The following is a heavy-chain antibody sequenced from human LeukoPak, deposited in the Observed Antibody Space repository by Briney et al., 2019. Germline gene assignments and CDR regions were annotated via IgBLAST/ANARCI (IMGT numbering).Heavy chain of an antibody. CDR3: ARGGAVAEYDAFDI. CDR1: GYSISTGYY. D-gene: IGHD6-19*01. V-gene: IGHV4-38-2*02. CDR2: FYHGGST. J-gene: IGHJ3*02. Sequence: SETLSLTCTVSGYSISTGYYWDWIRQPPGKGLEWIGTFYHGGSTYYNPSLKSRVTISVDTSKNQFSLNLTSVTAADTAVYYCARGGAVAEYDAFDIWGQGTMVTVSS.